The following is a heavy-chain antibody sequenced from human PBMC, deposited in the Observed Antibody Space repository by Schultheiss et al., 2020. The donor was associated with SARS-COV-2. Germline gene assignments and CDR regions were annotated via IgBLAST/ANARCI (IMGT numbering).Heavy chain of an antibody. J-gene: IGHJ5*02. D-gene: IGHD5-18*01. CDR3: ARIKWIQLDP. CDR1: GFSLSTSGVG. V-gene: IGHV2-26*01. CDR2: IFSNDEK. Sequence: SGPTLVKPTQTLTLTCTFSGFSLSTSGVGVGWIRQPPGKALEWLAHIFSNDEKSYSTSLKSRLTISKDTSKSQVVLTMTNMDPVDTATYYCARIKWIQLDPWGQGTLVTVSS.